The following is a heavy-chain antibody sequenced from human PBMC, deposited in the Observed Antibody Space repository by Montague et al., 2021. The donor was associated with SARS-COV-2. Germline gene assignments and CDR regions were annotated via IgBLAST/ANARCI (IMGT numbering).Heavy chain of an antibody. J-gene: IGHJ6*02. Sequence: SLRLSCAASGFTFSSYWMSWVRQTPGRGLEWVANIKPDGGEKHYVDSAKGRFTIPRDNAKNSLNLQMDSLRAEDTALYYCARDSRIVGATGGMDVWGQGTTVIVSS. D-gene: IGHD1-26*01. CDR3: ARDSRIVGATGGMDV. CDR2: IKPDGGEK. CDR1: GFTFSSYW. V-gene: IGHV3-7*03.